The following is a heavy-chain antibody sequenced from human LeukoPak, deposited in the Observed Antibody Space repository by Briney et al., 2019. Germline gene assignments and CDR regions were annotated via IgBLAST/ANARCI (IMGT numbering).Heavy chain of an antibody. CDR3: ASSELIAVAGAFDY. V-gene: IGHV3-66*01. CDR1: GFKVRRNY. CDR2: IYSGGST. Sequence: GGSLRLSCAASGFKVRRNYMRWVRPAPGQGLEPISVIYSGGSTYYADSVKGRFTISRDNSKNTLYLQMNSLRAEYTAVYYCASSELIAVAGAFDYWGQGTLVTVSS. J-gene: IGHJ4*02. D-gene: IGHD6-19*01.